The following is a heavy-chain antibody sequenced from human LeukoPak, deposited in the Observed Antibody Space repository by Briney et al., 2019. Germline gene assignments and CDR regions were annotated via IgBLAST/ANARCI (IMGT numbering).Heavy chain of an antibody. CDR3: ASQEYSSGWGHNWFDP. V-gene: IGHV3-21*01. CDR2: ISSSSSYI. CDR1: GFTFSSYS. Sequence: GGSLRLSCAASGFTFSSYSMSWVRQTPGKGLEWVSSISSSSSYIYYADSVKGRFTISRDNAKNSLYLQMNSLRAEDTAVYYCASQEYSSGWGHNWFDPWGQGTLVTVSS. D-gene: IGHD6-19*01. J-gene: IGHJ5*02.